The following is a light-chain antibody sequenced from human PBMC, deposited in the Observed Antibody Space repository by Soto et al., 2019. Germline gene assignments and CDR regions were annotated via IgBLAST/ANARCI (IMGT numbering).Light chain of an antibody. V-gene: IGKV3-15*01. Sequence: EIVMTQSPAALSVSPGERATLSCRASQSVSTNLAWYQQKPGQAPRLLIYGASTRAPGIPARFSGSGSGTEFTLTISSLQSEDFAVYYCQQYSNWRWTFGQGTKVEIK. J-gene: IGKJ1*01. CDR1: QSVSTN. CDR3: QQYSNWRWT. CDR2: GAS.